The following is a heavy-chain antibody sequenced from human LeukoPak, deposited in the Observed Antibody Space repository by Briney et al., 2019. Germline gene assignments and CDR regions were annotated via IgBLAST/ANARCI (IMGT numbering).Heavy chain of an antibody. CDR2: ISYDGSNK. J-gene: IGHJ4*02. D-gene: IGHD3-10*01. CDR3: AKDHPLLWFGELLPRFED. Sequence: GGSLRLSCAASGFTFSSYGMHWVRQAPGKGLEWVAVISYDGSNKYYADSVKGRLTISRDNSKNTLYLQMNSLRAEDTAVYYCAKDHPLLWFGELLPRFEDWGQGTLVTVSS. CDR1: GFTFSSYG. V-gene: IGHV3-30*18.